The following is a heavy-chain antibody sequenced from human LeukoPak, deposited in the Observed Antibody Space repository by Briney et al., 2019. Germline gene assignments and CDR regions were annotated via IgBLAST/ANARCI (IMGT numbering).Heavy chain of an antibody. CDR1: GFTFSSYG. Sequence: ASGFTFSSYGXHWVRQAPGKXXEXVAFIRYDGSNKYYADSVKGRFTISRDNSKNTLYLQMNSLRAEDTAVYYCAKDRRAARFTSLDYWGQGTLVTVSS. J-gene: IGHJ4*02. CDR2: IRYDGSNK. D-gene: IGHD6-6*01. CDR3: AKDRRAARFTSLDY. V-gene: IGHV3-30*02.